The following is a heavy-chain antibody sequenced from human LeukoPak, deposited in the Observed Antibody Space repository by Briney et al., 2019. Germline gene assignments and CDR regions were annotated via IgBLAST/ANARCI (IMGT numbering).Heavy chain of an antibody. D-gene: IGHD6-13*01. CDR2: FYYSGST. Sequence: SETLSLTCTVSGGSISGSNYFWGWIRQPPGKGLEWIGSFYYSGSTYYNPSLKSRVTISVDTSKNQFSLKLSSVTAADTAVYYCAREIAADGDHNWFDPWGQGTLVTVSS. J-gene: IGHJ5*02. V-gene: IGHV4-39*02. CDR1: GGSISGSNYF. CDR3: AREIAADGDHNWFDP.